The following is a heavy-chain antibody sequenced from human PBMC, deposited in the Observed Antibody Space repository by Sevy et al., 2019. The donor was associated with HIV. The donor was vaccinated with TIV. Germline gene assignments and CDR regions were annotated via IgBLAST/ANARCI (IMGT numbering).Heavy chain of an antibody. J-gene: IGHJ5*02. V-gene: IGHV4-59*01. CDR2: IYYSGST. Sequence: SETLSLTCTVSGGSISSYYWSWIRQPPGKGLEWIGYIYYSGSTNYNPSLKSRVTISVDTSKNQFSLKLSSVTAVDTAVYYCARGALTLGSGTYDNWFDPWGQGTLVTVSS. CDR1: GGSISSYY. D-gene: IGHD3-10*01. CDR3: ARGALTLGSGTYDNWFDP.